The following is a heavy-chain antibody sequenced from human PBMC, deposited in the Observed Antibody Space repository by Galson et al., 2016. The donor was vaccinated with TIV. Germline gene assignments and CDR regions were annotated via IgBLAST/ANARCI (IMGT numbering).Heavy chain of an antibody. D-gene: IGHD3-16*01. J-gene: IGHJ6*03. CDR3: ATGGGDAKYYYAYYMDV. CDR1: GYTFTDYY. CDR2: VDPEDGET. Sequence: VKVSCKVSGYTFTDYYMHWVQQAPGKGLEWMGLVDPEDGETIYAEKFQGRVTITADTSTDTAYMELSSLSSEDTAVYYCATGGGDAKYYYAYYMDVWGKGTTVTVSS. V-gene: IGHV1-69-2*01.